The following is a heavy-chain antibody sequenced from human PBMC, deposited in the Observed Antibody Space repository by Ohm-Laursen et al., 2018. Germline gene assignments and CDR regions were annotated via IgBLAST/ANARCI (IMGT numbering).Heavy chain of an antibody. D-gene: IGHD2-2*01. V-gene: IGHV3-48*03. CDR1: GFTFSSYE. CDR3: ARASVVPFDN. Sequence: GSLRLSCTASGFTFSSYEVNWVRQAPGKGLEWVSYISSSGSTKKYADSVKGRFTISRDNAKNSLYLQMSSLTAEDTAVYYCARASVVPFDNWGQGTLVTVSS. J-gene: IGHJ4*02. CDR2: ISSSGSTK.